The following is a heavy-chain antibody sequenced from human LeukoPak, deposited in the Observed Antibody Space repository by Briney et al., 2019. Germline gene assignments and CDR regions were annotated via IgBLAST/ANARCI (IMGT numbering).Heavy chain of an antibody. Sequence: SETLSLTCAVYGGSFSGYYWSWIRQPPGKGLEWIGEINHSGSTNYNPSLKSRVTISVDTSKNQFSLKLTSVTAADTAVYYCARTGVVATSYFFDYWGHGTLVTVSS. V-gene: IGHV4-34*01. CDR3: ARTGVVATSYFFDY. CDR2: INHSGST. D-gene: IGHD5-12*01. CDR1: GGSFSGYY. J-gene: IGHJ4*01.